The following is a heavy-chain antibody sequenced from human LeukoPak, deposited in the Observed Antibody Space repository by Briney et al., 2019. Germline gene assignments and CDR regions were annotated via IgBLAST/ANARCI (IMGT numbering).Heavy chain of an antibody. Sequence: GGSLRLSCAASGFSFSTYVMTWVRQVPGEGLEWVSTISADAENTYYADSVKGRFTVSRDNSKNALILQMNSLRAQDTAVYYCAKELFVGNTGDAFDIWGQGTMVTVFS. D-gene: IGHD3-16*01. CDR1: GFSFSTYV. CDR3: AKELFVGNTGDAFDI. CDR2: ISADAENT. V-gene: IGHV3-23*01. J-gene: IGHJ3*02.